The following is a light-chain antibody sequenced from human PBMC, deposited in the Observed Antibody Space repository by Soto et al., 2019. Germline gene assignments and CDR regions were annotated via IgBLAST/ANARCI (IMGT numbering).Light chain of an antibody. Sequence: SYELTQPSSVSVSPGQTARITCSGDVLAKKYARWFQQKPGQAPVLLIYNDSERPSGIPERFSGSGSGTTVTLTISGAQVEDEADYYCYSAAGIDLVVFGGGTKLTAL. J-gene: IGLJ2*01. CDR3: YSAAGIDLVV. CDR1: VLAKKY. CDR2: NDS. V-gene: IGLV3-27*01.